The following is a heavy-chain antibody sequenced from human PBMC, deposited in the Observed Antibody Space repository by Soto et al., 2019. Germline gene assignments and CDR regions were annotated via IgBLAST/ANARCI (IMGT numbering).Heavy chain of an antibody. CDR3: AAAVPWDPSVDY. D-gene: IGHD1-26*01. Sequence: ASVKVSCKAAGFTFTSSAVQWVRQARGQRLEWIGWIVVGSGNTNYAQKFQERVTITRDMSTSTAYMELSSLRSEDTAVYYCAAAVPWDPSVDYWGQGTLVTVSS. CDR2: IVVGSGNT. J-gene: IGHJ4*02. V-gene: IGHV1-58*01. CDR1: GFTFTSSA.